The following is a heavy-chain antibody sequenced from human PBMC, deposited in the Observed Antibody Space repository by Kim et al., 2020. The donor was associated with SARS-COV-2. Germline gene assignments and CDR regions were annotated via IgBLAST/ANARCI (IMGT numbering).Heavy chain of an antibody. V-gene: IGHV3-23*01. CDR1: GFTFSSYA. CDR2: ISGSGGST. Sequence: GGSLRLSCAASGFTFSSYAMSWVRQAPGKGLEWVSAISGSGGSTSYAYSVNGRFTISIANSKNTLYLQLNSLRAEDTAVSYCSNAFFVVPPDYWGLGTLV. D-gene: IGHD3-3*01. J-gene: IGHJ4*02. CDR3: SNAFFVVPPDY.